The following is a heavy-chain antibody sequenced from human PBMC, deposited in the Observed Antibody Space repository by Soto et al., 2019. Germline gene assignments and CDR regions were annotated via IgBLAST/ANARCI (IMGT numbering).Heavy chain of an antibody. V-gene: IGHV4-34*01. CDR2: INHSGST. Sequence: SETLSLTCAVYGGSFSGYYWTWIRQPPGTGLERIGEINHSGSTNYNPSLKSRVTISVDTSRNQFSLKLTSLTAADTAVYYCARDKITGLFDYWGQGTLVTVS. CDR1: GGSFSGYY. J-gene: IGHJ4*02. D-gene: IGHD2-8*02. CDR3: ARDKITGLFDY.